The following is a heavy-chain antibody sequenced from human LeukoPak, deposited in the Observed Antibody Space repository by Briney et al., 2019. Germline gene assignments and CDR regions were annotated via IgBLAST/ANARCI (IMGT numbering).Heavy chain of an antibody. V-gene: IGHV3-23*01. CDR1: GFTFSSYA. CDR2: ISGSGDST. D-gene: IGHD6-6*01. J-gene: IGHJ4*02. Sequence: GGSLRLSCAASGFTFSSYAMSWVRQAPGKGLEWVSAISGSGDSTYYADSVKGRFTISRDNSKNTLYLQMKSLRAEDTAVYYCARQYSGSSAPDYWGQGTLVIVSS. CDR3: ARQYSGSSAPDY.